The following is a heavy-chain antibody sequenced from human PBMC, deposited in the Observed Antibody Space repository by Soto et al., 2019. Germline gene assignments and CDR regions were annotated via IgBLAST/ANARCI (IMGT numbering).Heavy chain of an antibody. CDR2: IYYSGST. CDR3: ARDPRYCSGGSCSPFDY. V-gene: IGHV4-61*01. Sequence: PSETLSLTCTVSGGSVSSGSYYWSWIRQPPGKGLEWIGYIYYSGSTNYNPSLKSRVTISVDTSKNQFSLKPSSVTAADTAVYYCARDPRYCSGGSCSPFDYWGQGTLVTVSS. CDR1: GGSVSSGSYY. D-gene: IGHD2-15*01. J-gene: IGHJ4*02.